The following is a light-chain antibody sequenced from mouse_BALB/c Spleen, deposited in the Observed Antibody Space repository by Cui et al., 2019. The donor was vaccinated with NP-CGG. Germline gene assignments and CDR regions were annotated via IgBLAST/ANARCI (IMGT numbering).Light chain of an antibody. CDR1: TAAVTTSNY. J-gene: IGLJ1*01. CDR3: ALCSSNHWV. V-gene: IGLV1*01. CDR2: GTN. Sequence: QAVVTQESALTTTPGETVTLSCRSTTAAVTTSNYANWEQEKPDHLFIGLIGGTNNRAPVAAARFSGPLIEEKAALTTAGAQTEDETIYFCALCSSNHWVFGGGTKLTVL.